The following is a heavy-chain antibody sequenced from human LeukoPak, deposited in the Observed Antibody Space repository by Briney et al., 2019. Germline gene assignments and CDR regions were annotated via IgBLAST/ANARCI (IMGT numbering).Heavy chain of an antibody. CDR1: GFTFSSYW. Sequence: GGSLRLSCAASGFTFSSYWMHWVRQAPGKGLVWVSRINSDGSSTSYADSVKGRFTISRDNSKNTLYLQMNSLRAEDTAVYYCAKVPPYYHDSSGQLDYWGQGTLVTVSS. V-gene: IGHV3-74*01. D-gene: IGHD3-22*01. CDR2: INSDGSST. CDR3: AKVPPYYHDSSGQLDY. J-gene: IGHJ4*02.